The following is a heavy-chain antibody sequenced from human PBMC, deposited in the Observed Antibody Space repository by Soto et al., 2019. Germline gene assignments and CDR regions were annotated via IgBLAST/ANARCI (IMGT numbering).Heavy chain of an antibody. Sequence: VQLVESGGGLVQPGGSLKLSCAASGFTFSGSAMHWVRQASGKGLEWVGRIRSKANSYATAYAASVKGRFTISRDDSKNTAYLQMNSLKTEDTAVYYCTQLMVYAPSDAFDIWGQGTMVTVSS. CDR3: TQLMVYAPSDAFDI. J-gene: IGHJ3*02. CDR1: GFTFSGSA. V-gene: IGHV3-73*01. CDR2: IRSKANSYAT. D-gene: IGHD2-8*01.